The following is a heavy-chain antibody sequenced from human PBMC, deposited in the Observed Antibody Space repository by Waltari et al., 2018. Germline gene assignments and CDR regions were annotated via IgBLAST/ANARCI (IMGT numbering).Heavy chain of an antibody. CDR3: ARDIGASAAKGFMAFDI. CDR1: GYTFTGYY. D-gene: IGHD6-25*01. J-gene: IGHJ3*02. CDR2: INPNSGGT. Sequence: QVQLVQSGAEVKKPGASVKVSCKASGYTFTGYYMHWVRPAPGQGLEWMGRINPNSGGTNYAQKFQGRVTMTRDTSISTAYMELSRLRSDDTAVYYCARDIGASAAKGFMAFDIWGQGTMVTVSS. V-gene: IGHV1-2*06.